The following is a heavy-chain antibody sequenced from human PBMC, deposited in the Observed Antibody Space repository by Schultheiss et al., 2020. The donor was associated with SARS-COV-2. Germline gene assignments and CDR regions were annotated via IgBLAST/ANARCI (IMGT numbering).Heavy chain of an antibody. CDR1: GFTFSSYD. Sequence: GGSLRLSCAASGFTFSSYDMHWVRQATGKGLEWVSAIGTAGDTYYPGSVKGRFTISRENAKNSLYLQMNSLRAEDTALYYCAKDMRRYFDWSRTPFDYWGQGTLVTVSS. D-gene: IGHD3-9*01. V-gene: IGHV3-13*01. CDR2: IGTAGDT. CDR3: AKDMRRYFDWSRTPFDY. J-gene: IGHJ4*02.